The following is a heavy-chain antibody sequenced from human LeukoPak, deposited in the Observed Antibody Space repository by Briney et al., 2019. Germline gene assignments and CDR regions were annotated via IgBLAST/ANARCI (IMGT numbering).Heavy chain of an antibody. CDR2: IKQDGSEK. J-gene: IGHJ6*03. CDR3: AKMGKTENHYGSGRFSYYYYMDV. CDR1: GFTFSSYG. V-gene: IGHV3-7*01. D-gene: IGHD3-10*01. Sequence: GGSLRLSCAASGFTFSSYGMSWVRQAPGKGLEWVANIKQDGSEKYYVDSVKGRFTISRDNAKNTLYLQMNSLRAEDTAVYYCAKMGKTENHYGSGRFSYYYYMDVWGKGTTVTISS.